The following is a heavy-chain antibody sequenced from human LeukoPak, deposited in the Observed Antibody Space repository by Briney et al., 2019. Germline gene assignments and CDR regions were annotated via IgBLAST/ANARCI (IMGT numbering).Heavy chain of an antibody. CDR3: ARARGVVGASRDPSVFDY. J-gene: IGHJ4*02. D-gene: IGHD1-26*01. Sequence: WASVKVSCKASGYTFTGYYMHWVRQAPGQGLEWMGWINPNSGGTNYAQKFQGWVTMTRDTSISTAYMELSRLRSDDTAVYYCARARGVVGASRDPSVFDYWGQGTLVTVSS. V-gene: IGHV1-2*04. CDR2: INPNSGGT. CDR1: GYTFTGYY.